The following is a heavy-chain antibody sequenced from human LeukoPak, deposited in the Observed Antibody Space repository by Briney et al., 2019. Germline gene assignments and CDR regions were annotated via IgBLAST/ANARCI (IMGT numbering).Heavy chain of an antibody. J-gene: IGHJ3*02. V-gene: IGHV3-23*01. CDR1: GFTFSSYA. D-gene: IGHD4-17*01. Sequence: GGSLRLSCAASGFTFSSYAMSWVRQAPGKGLEWVSTISGSGTYTYYTGSVKGRFTISRDNSKNTLFLQMNSLRADDTALYYCAKALTQDTVTTTSDAFDIWGQGTMVTVSS. CDR2: ISGSGTYT. CDR3: AKALTQDTVTTTSDAFDI.